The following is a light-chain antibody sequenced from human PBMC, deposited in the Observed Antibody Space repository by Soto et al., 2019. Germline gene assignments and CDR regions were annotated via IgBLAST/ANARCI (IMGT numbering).Light chain of an antibody. CDR2: AAS. Sequence: IQMTQSPSSLSASVGDRVTITCRASQSISTSLNWYQHKPGKAPRLLIYAASNLQSGVPSSFSGSGSGTDFTLTISSLQAEDFATYYCQQSSITPRTFGQGTKVEIK. CDR3: QQSSITPRT. CDR1: QSISTS. J-gene: IGKJ1*01. V-gene: IGKV1-39*01.